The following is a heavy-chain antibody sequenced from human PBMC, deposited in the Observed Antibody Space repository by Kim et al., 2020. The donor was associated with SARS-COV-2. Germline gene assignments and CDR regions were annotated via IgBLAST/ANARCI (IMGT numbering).Heavy chain of an antibody. Sequence: GGSLRLSCAASGFTFSSYAMSWVRQAPGRGLEWVSAISGSGGSTYYADSVKGRFTISRDNSKNTLFLQMNSLRAEDTAVYYCATQGIVSSGWLKAPNFDYWGQGTLVTVSS. D-gene: IGHD6-19*01. V-gene: IGHV3-23*01. CDR1: GFTFSSYA. J-gene: IGHJ4*02. CDR2: ISGSGGST. CDR3: ATQGIVSSGWLKAPNFDY.